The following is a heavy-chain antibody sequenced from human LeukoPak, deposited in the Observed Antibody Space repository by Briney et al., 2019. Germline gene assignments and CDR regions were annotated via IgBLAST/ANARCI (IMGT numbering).Heavy chain of an antibody. D-gene: IGHD3-10*01. J-gene: IGHJ5*02. CDR1: GFTFSDYY. CDR3: ARAFSTMVRGVIIPHWFDP. Sequence: GGSLRLSCTASGFTFSDYYMSWIRQAPGKGLEWVSYISGIGSTIYYADSMRGRFTISRDNAKNSLYLQVNSLRADDTAVYYCARAFSTMVRGVIIPHWFDPWGPGTLATVSS. V-gene: IGHV3-11*01. CDR2: ISGIGSTI.